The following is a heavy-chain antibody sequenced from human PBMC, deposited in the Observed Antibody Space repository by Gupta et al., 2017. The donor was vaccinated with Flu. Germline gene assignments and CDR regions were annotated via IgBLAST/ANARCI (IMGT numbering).Heavy chain of an antibody. Sequence: MSSVRQAPGKGLEWVSTISGSGGSTYYADSVKGRFTISRDNSKNTLYLQMNSLRAEDTAVYYCARGYCSSTSCYPYYFDYWGQGTLVTVSS. CDR3: ARGYCSSTSCYPYYFDY. D-gene: IGHD2-2*01. J-gene: IGHJ4*02. CDR2: ISGSGGST. V-gene: IGHV3-23*01.